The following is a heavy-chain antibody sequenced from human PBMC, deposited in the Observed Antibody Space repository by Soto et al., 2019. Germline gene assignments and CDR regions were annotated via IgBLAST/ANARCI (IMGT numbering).Heavy chain of an antibody. CDR1: GYTFTSYA. CDR2: INAGNGNT. J-gene: IGHJ4*02. D-gene: IGHD5-18*01. V-gene: IGHV1-3*01. Sequence: AKASWKDPGYTFTSYALHSARQDPGQRLEWMGWINAGNGNTKYSQKFQGRVTITRDTSASTAYMELSSLRSEDTAVYYCARGLNGYLHYFDYWGQGTPVTVSS. CDR3: ARGLNGYLHYFDY.